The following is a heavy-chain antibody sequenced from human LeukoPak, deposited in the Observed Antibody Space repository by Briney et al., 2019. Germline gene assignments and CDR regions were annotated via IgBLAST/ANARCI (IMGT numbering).Heavy chain of an antibody. CDR2: IIPILGIE. CDR1: GGTFSSYA. CDR3: ASRITMVRNGMDV. Sequence: ASVKVSCKASGGTFSSYAISWVRQAPGQGLEWMGRIIPILGIENYAQKFQGRVTITADKSTSTAYMELSSLRSEDTAVYYCASRITMVRNGMDVWGQGTTVTVSS. V-gene: IGHV1-69*04. D-gene: IGHD3-10*01. J-gene: IGHJ6*02.